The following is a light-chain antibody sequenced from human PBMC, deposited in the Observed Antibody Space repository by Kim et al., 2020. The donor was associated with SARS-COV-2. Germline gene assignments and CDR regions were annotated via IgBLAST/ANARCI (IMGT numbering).Light chain of an antibody. V-gene: IGKV1-39*01. J-gene: IGKJ4*01. CDR3: QQTYRLAS. CDR2: AAS. CDR1: DTVVTY. Sequence: LAASVGDGVTVTCRECDTVVTYLNWYQQKPGKAPRLLIYAASKLQTGVPSRFSGRGSGTHFTLTINSLQPDDFATYYCQQTYRLASFGAGTKVEI.